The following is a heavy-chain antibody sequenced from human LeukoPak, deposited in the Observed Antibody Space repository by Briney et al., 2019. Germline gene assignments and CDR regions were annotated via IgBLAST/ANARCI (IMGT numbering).Heavy chain of an antibody. CDR3: AREPGGGGYFDY. V-gene: IGHV3-21*01. D-gene: IGHD3-16*01. CDR1: GFTFSSYS. CDR2: ISSSSSYI. J-gene: IGHJ4*02. Sequence: GGSLRLSCAASGFTFSSYSMNWVRQAPGKGLEWVSSISSSSSYIYYADSVKGRFTISRDNAKNSLYLQMKSLRAEDTAVYYCAREPGGGGYFDYWGQGTLVTVSS.